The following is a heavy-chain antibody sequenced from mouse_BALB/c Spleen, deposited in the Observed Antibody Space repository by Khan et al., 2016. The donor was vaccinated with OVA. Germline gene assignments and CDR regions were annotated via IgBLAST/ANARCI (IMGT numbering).Heavy chain of an antibody. CDR3: ARKNGSDFDY. J-gene: IGHJ2*01. V-gene: IGHV1-20*02. CDR1: GYSFTGYF. CDR2: INPHIGET. D-gene: IGHD1-1*01. Sequence: VQLQQSGPELVKPGASVKISCKASGYSFTGYFMNWVMQSHGKSLEWIGRINPHIGETFYNQKFKGKAILTVDESSSTVNMEIRSMASEDSAVYYCARKNGSDFDYWGQGTTLTVSS.